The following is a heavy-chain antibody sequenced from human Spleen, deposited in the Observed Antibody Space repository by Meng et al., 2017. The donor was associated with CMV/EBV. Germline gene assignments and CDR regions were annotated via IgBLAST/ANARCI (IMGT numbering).Heavy chain of an antibody. CDR2: ISPDATNT. Sequence: GGSLRLSCAASGFTFSSHWMHWVRQAPGKGLVWVTRISPDATNTNYAESVKGRFTITRDNAKNTLYLQMDSLGVEDTAFYFCARVGGAYYDFRSGRPLDYWGQGTPVTVSS. CDR1: GFTFSSHW. CDR3: ARVGGAYYDFRSGRPLDY. D-gene: IGHD3-3*01. V-gene: IGHV3-74*01. J-gene: IGHJ4*01.